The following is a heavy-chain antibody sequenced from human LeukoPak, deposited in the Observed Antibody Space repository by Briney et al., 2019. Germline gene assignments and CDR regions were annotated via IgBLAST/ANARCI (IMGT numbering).Heavy chain of an antibody. V-gene: IGHV1-18*01. D-gene: IGHD3-22*01. Sequence: ASVKVSCKASGYTFTSYGISWVRQAPGQGLEWMGWISAYNGNTNYAQKLQGRVTMTTDTSTSTAYMELRSLRSDDTAVYYCARKYYYDSSGYYYGDYRGQGTLVTVSS. CDR1: GYTFTSYG. J-gene: IGHJ4*02. CDR3: ARKYYYDSSGYYYGDY. CDR2: ISAYNGNT.